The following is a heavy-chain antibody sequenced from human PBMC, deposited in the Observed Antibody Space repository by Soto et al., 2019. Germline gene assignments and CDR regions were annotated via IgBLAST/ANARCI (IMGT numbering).Heavy chain of an antibody. Sequence: SVKVSCKASGGTFSSYAISWVRQAPGQGLEWMGGIIPIFGTENYAQKFQGRVTITADTSASTAYMELRSLRSDDTAVYYCPSEPKVPGFEYWAQATLVTVTS. CDR3: PSEPKVPGFEY. D-gene: IGHD2-2*01. CDR2: IIPIFGTE. J-gene: IGHJ4*02. CDR1: GGTFSSYA. V-gene: IGHV1-69*06.